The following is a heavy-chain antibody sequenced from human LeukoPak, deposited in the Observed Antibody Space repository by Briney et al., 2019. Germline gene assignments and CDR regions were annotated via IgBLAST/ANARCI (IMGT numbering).Heavy chain of an antibody. V-gene: IGHV3-7*01. Sequence: PGGSLRLSCAASGFTFSSYWMSWVRQAPGKGLEWVAHIKENGNEQYYADSVKGRFTISRDNAKKSLCLQMNSLRAEDTAVYYCASHQLTFDYWGQGTLVTVSS. CDR1: GFTFSSYW. J-gene: IGHJ4*02. CDR2: IKENGNEQ. CDR3: ASHQLTFDY. D-gene: IGHD2-2*01.